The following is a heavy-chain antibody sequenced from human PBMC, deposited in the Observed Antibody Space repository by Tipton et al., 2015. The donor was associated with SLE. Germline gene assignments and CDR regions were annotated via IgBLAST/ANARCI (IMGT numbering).Heavy chain of an antibody. D-gene: IGHD4-17*01. V-gene: IGHV3-74*01. CDR1: GFTFSRSW. CDR2: VNSDRSTI. CDR3: ARVSYGDYGVYFFDY. Sequence: SLRLSCAASGFTFSRSWMHWVRQAPGKGLVWVSRVNSDRSTIGHEDSVKGRFTISRDNAKKTVYLEMNSLRAEDTAVYYCARVSYGDYGVYFFDYWGQGTLVTVSS. J-gene: IGHJ4*02.